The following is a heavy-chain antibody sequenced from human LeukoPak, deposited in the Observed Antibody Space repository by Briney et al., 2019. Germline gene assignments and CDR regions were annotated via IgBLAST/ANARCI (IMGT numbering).Heavy chain of an antibody. CDR1: GGSISSSSYY. D-gene: IGHD4-23*01. V-gene: IGHV4-39*07. J-gene: IGHJ4*02. CDR2: IYYSGST. Sequence: SETLSLTCTVSGGSISSSSYYWGWIRQPPGKGLEWIGSIYYSGSTYYNPSLKSRVTISVDTSKNQFSLKLSSVTAADTAVYYCARDLEPYGGNLGAGDYWGQGTLVTVSS. CDR3: ARDLEPYGGNLGAGDY.